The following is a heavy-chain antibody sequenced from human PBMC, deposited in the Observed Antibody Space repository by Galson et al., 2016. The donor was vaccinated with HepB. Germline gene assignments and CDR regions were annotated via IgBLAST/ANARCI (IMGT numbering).Heavy chain of an antibody. V-gene: IGHV3-7*01. CDR1: GFSFSSYW. J-gene: IGHJ3*02. CDR3: AREHFHPMDALDI. Sequence: SLRLSCAASGFSFSSYWTSWVRQAPGKGLQWVANIRHDGGTQNYVHSVQGRFTISRDNARNSLWLQMSSLRDEDTAIYYCAREHFHPMDALDIWGQGTWVTVSS. CDR2: IRHDGGTQ.